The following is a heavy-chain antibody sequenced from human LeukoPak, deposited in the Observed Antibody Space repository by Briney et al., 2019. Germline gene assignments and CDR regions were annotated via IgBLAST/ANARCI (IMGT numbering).Heavy chain of an antibody. CDR2: INAGNGNT. V-gene: IGHV1-3*01. D-gene: IGHD3-10*01. Sequence: PLASVKVSCKASGYTFTSYAMHWVRQAPGQRLEWMGWINAGNGNTKYSQKFQGRVTITRDTSASTAYMELSSLRSEDTAVYYCARDLRFSLDYYGMDVWGQGTTVTVSS. J-gene: IGHJ6*02. CDR3: ARDLRFSLDYYGMDV. CDR1: GYTFTSYA.